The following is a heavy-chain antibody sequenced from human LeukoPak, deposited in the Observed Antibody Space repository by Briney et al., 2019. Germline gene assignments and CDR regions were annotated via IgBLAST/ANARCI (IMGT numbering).Heavy chain of an antibody. CDR1: GGSISSYY. Sequence: SETLSLTCTVSGGSISSYYWSWIRQPAGKGLEWIGRIYTSGSTNYNPSLKGRVTMSVDTSKNQFSLKLSSVTAADTAVYYCARAMITFGGVIVDDYWGQGTLVTVSS. J-gene: IGHJ4*02. D-gene: IGHD3-16*02. CDR3: ARAMITFGGVIVDDY. V-gene: IGHV4-4*07. CDR2: IYTSGST.